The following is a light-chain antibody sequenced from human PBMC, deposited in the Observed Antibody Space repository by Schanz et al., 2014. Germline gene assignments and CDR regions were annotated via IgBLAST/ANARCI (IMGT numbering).Light chain of an antibody. V-gene: IGKV3-15*01. CDR1: QSVSTN. CDR3: QQYKSWPPTLT. Sequence: EIVMTQSPATLSVSPGERVTLSCRASQSVSTNLAWHQQKPGQAPRLLIYGASTRAAGIPARFSGSGSGTEFTLTIGSLQSEDFAVYYCQQYKSWPPTLTFGQGTRVEIK. J-gene: IGKJ1*01. CDR2: GAS.